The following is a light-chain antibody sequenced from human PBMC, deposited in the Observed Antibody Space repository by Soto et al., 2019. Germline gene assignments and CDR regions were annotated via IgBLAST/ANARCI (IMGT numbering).Light chain of an antibody. J-gene: IGLJ3*02. Sequence: QPVLTQAPSAAGTPGQRVTISCSGSSSNIGSNSVNWYQQLPGTAPKLLMYSNSQRHSGVPDRFSGSKSGTSASLTVSELQSEDEADYYCAAWADSLNGVVFGGGTKLTVL. CDR1: SSNIGSNS. V-gene: IGLV1-44*01. CDR2: SNS. CDR3: AAWADSLNGVV.